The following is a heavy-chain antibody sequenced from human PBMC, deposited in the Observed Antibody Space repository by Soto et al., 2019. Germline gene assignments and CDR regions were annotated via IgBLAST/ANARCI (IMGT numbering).Heavy chain of an antibody. CDR2: IYYSGST. D-gene: IGHD3-10*01. CDR3: ARGSGTYQYYFDY. Sequence: QVHLQESGPGLVKPSDTLSLSCAVSGYSISSSNWWGWIRQPPGKGLEWIGYIYYSGSTYYSPSLQSRVTMSVDTSKNQFSRKLNSVTAVDTAVYYCARGSGTYQYYFDYWGQGTLVTVSS. V-gene: IGHV4-28*01. J-gene: IGHJ4*02. CDR1: GYSISSSNW.